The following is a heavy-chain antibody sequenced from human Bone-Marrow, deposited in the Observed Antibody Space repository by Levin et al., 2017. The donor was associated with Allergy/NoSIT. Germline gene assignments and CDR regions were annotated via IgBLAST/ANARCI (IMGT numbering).Heavy chain of an antibody. D-gene: IGHD6-19*01. CDR3: VTEKPVAGTSWDN. Sequence: GESLKISCVASGFTFTTAWLAWVRQAPGKGLEWVGRIRSLSDGGTTDYAAFVKGRVIVSRDDSKNTLYLQLNGLKTEDTAVYYCVTEKPVAGTSWDNWGQGTLVTVSS. J-gene: IGHJ4*02. CDR1: GFTFTTAW. V-gene: IGHV3-15*01. CDR2: IRSLSDGGTT.